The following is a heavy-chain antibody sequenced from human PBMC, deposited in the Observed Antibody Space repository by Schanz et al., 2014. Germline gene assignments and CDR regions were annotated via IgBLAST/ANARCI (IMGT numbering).Heavy chain of an antibody. J-gene: IGHJ4*02. V-gene: IGHV3-30*18. CDR2: MSYDGSIK. CDR1: GFTFSSYA. Sequence: QVQLVESGGGLVKPGGSLRLSCAASGFTFSSYAMSWVRQAPGKGLEWVAAMSYDGSIKYYGDSVKGRFTISRDNSKNTLYLHMNTLRSEDTAVYYCAKDSTHIDIVLVPTAIDYWGQGTLVTVSS. CDR3: AKDSTHIDIVLVPTAIDY. D-gene: IGHD2-2*01.